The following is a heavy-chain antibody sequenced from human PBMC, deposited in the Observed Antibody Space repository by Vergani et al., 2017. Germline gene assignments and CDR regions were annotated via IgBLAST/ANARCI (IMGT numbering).Heavy chain of an antibody. CDR3: ARGRRVAGTSIKTQYLYYFDY. Sequence: QLQLQESGPGLVKPSETLSLTCTVSGGSISSSSYYWGWIRQPPGKGLEWIGSIYYSGSTYYNPSLKSRVTISVDTSKNQFSLTLSSVTAADTAVYYCARGRRVAGTSIKTQYLYYFDYWGQGTLVTVSS. D-gene: IGHD6-19*01. J-gene: IGHJ4*02. CDR2: IYYSGST. CDR1: GGSISSSSYY. V-gene: IGHV4-39*01.